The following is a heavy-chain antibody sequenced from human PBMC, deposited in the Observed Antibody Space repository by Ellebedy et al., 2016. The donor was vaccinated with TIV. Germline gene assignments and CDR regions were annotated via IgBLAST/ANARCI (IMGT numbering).Heavy chain of an antibody. D-gene: IGHD6-13*01. Sequence: LRLXXAVSGGSISSGGYSWSWIRQPPGKGLEWIGYIYHSGSTYYNPSLKSRVTISVDTSKNQFSLKLSSVTAADTAVYYCARGQRDKQQLVSWGQGTLVTVSS. J-gene: IGHJ5*02. CDR1: GGSISSGGYS. V-gene: IGHV4-30-2*01. CDR2: IYHSGST. CDR3: ARGQRDKQQLVS.